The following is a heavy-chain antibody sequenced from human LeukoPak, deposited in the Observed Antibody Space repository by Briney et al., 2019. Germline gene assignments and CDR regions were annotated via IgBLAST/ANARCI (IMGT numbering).Heavy chain of an antibody. J-gene: IGHJ4*02. CDR3: AREVQSMIVVVRDPYFDY. V-gene: IGHV1-46*01. CDR2: INPSGGST. D-gene: IGHD3-22*01. Sequence: ASVKVSCKASGYTFTSYGISWVRQAPGQGLEWMGIINPSGGSTSYAQKFQGRVTMTRDTSTSTVYMELSSLRSEDTAVYYCAREVQSMIVVVRDPYFDYWGQGTLVTVSS. CDR1: GYTFTSYG.